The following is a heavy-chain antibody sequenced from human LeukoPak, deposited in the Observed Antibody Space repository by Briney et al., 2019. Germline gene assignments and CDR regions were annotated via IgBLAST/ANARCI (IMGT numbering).Heavy chain of an antibody. CDR1: GFTFSSYG. CDR2: ISGNGAYT. D-gene: IGHD1-26*01. J-gene: IGHJ6*03. CDR3: AKLPQGGGDYYYVDV. Sequence: GGSLRLSCAASGFTFSSYGMSWVRQAPGKGLEWVSAISGNGAYTYYPDSVRGRFTISRDNSKNTLFLQMNSLRAEDTGVYYCAKLPQGGGDYYYVDVWGKGTTVTASS. V-gene: IGHV3-23*01.